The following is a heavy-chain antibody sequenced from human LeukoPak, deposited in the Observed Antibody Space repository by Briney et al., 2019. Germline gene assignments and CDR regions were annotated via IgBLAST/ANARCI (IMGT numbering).Heavy chain of an antibody. V-gene: IGHV3-23*01. CDR1: GFTFSSYS. CDR3: AKDPMDDYSNSDY. CDR2: ISGSGGST. Sequence: GGSLRLSCAASGFTFSSYSMNWVRQAPGKGLEWVSAISGSGGSTYYADSVKGRFTISRDNSKNTLYLQMNSLRAEDTAVYYCAKDPMDDYSNSDYWGQGTLVTVSS. J-gene: IGHJ4*02. D-gene: IGHD4-11*01.